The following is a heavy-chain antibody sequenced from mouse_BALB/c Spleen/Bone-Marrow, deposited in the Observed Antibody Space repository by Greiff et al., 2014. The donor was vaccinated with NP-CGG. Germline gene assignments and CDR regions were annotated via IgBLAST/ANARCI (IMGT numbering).Heavy chain of an antibody. CDR3: SRFAGTPYTMDY. CDR1: GYSITSYYS. V-gene: IGHV3-1*02. J-gene: IGHJ4*01. CDR2: IPYSGTT. Sequence: EVKLEESGPDLVKPSQSLSLTCTVTGYSITSYYSWHWIRQFPGNKLEWMGYIPYSGTTVYNPSLKSRISITRDTSNNQFFLQLNSVTTEDTATYYCSRFAGTPYTMDYWGQGTSVTVSS. D-gene: IGHD4-1*01.